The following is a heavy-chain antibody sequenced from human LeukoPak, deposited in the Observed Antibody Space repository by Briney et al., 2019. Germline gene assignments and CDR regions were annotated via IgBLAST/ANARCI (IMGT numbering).Heavy chain of an antibody. CDR2: MNPNSGDT. CDR3: ATKTVTDS. D-gene: IGHD2-21*02. CDR1: GYTFTSYD. V-gene: IGHV1-8*01. Sequence: ASVRVSCTASGYTFTSYDINWVRQATGQGLEWMGWMNPNSGDTGYAQKVQGRLTMTRNTSISTAYMELSSLGSEDTALYYCATKTVTDSWGQGTLVTVSS. J-gene: IGHJ4*02.